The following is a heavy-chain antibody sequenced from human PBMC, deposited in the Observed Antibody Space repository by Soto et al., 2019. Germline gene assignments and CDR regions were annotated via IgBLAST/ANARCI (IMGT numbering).Heavy chain of an antibody. CDR3: TTDSRTTLPEIRFDY. Sequence: PGGSLRLSCAASGFPFNNAWINWVRQGPGKGLEWVGRVKSKADGGSGDYAAPVKGRFVVSRDDSKDIVYLQMNSLKIEDTGVYYCTTDSRTTLPEIRFDYWGHGTQVTVSS. V-gene: IGHV3-15*07. CDR2: VKSKADGGSG. CDR1: GFPFNNAW. J-gene: IGHJ4*01. D-gene: IGHD1-26*01.